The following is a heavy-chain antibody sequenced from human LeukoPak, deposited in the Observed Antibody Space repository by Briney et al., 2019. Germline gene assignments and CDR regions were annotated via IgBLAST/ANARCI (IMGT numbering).Heavy chain of an antibody. CDR1: GFTVSSNY. D-gene: IGHD6-13*01. CDR3: VREGYNNTWYRS. Sequence: GGSLRLSCAASGFTVSSNYMSWVRQAPGKGLEWVSVMYSGGKTYYAGSVKGRFTISRDNSKNTLHLQMNSLRAEDTAVYYCVREGYNNTWYRSWGQGTLVTVSS. CDR2: MYSGGKT. V-gene: IGHV3-53*01. J-gene: IGHJ5*02.